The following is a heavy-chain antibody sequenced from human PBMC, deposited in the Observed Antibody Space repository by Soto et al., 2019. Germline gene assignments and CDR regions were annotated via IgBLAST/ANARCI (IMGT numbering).Heavy chain of an antibody. D-gene: IGHD6-19*01. CDR3: ARSVEQWLVYFDY. J-gene: IGHJ4*02. V-gene: IGHV3-33*01. CDR2: IWYDGSNK. Sequence: QVQLVESGGGVVQPGRSLRLSCAASGFTFSSYGMHWVRQAPGKGLEWVAVIWYDGSNKYYADSVKGRITISRDNSKNTLYLQMNSLRAEDTAVYYCARSVEQWLVYFDYWGQGTLVTVSS. CDR1: GFTFSSYG.